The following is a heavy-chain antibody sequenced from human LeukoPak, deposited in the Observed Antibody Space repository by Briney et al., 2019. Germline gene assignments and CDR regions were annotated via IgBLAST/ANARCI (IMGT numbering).Heavy chain of an antibody. V-gene: IGHV3-23*01. CDR3: ARAPGDPPNY. CDR1: GFTFSTYD. Sequence: GGSLRLSCAASGFTFSTYDMTCVRQAPGKGLEWVSIISGNGGITNYADSVKGRFTISRDNAKNSLYLQMNSLRAEDTAVYYCARAPGDPPNYWGQGTLVTVSS. J-gene: IGHJ4*02. CDR2: ISGNGGIT. D-gene: IGHD2-21*02.